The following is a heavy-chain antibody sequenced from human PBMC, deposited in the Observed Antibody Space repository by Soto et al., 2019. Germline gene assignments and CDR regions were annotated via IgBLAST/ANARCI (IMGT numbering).Heavy chain of an antibody. Sequence: SETLSLTCTVSGGSISSYYWSWIRQPPGKGLEWIGYIYYSGSTNYNPSLKSRVTISVDTSKNQFSLTVTSVTAADTAVYYCARRIVATETFVYWGQGTLVTVSS. J-gene: IGHJ4*02. CDR2: IYYSGST. V-gene: IGHV4-59*08. D-gene: IGHD5-12*01. CDR3: ARRIVATETFVY. CDR1: GGSISSYY.